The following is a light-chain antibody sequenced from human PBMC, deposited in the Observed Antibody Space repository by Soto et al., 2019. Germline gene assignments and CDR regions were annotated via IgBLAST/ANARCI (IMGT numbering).Light chain of an antibody. V-gene: IGLV2-14*01. J-gene: IGLJ2*01. CDR3: NSYTSSSTVL. CDR1: SSDVGGYNF. Sequence: QSALTQPASVSGSPGQSITISCTGTSSDVGGYNFVSWYQQHPGKAPKLMIYVVSNRPSGVSNRFSGSKSGNTASLTISGLQAEDEADYYCNSYTSSSTVLFGGGTKLTVL. CDR2: VVS.